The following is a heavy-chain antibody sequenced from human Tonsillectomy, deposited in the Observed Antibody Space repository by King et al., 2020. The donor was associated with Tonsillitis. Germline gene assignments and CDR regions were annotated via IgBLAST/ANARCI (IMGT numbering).Heavy chain of an antibody. CDR1: GFTFDDYA. Sequence: VQLVESGGGVVQPGGSLRLSCAASGFTFDDYAMHWVRQALGKGLEWVSLISGDGGSTYDADSVKGRFTISRDNSKNSLYLQMNSLRTEDTALYYCAQSRSYYDFWSGSQDYYYMDVWGKGTTVTVSS. CDR2: ISGDGGST. V-gene: IGHV3-43*02. D-gene: IGHD3-3*01. J-gene: IGHJ6*03. CDR3: AQSRSYYDFWSGSQDYYYMDV.